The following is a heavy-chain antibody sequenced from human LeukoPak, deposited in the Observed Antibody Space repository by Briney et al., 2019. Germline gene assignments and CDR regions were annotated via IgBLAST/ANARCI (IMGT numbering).Heavy chain of an antibody. CDR2: IWYDGSNK. CDR1: GFTFSSYG. Sequence: PGRSLRLSCAASGFTFSSYGMHWVRQAPGKGLEWVAVIWYDGSNKYYADSVKGRFTISRDNSKDTLYLQMNSLRAEDTAVYYCAKDHYDFWSGYPPNWGQGTLVTVSS. D-gene: IGHD3-3*01. J-gene: IGHJ4*02. CDR3: AKDHYDFWSGYPPN. V-gene: IGHV3-33*06.